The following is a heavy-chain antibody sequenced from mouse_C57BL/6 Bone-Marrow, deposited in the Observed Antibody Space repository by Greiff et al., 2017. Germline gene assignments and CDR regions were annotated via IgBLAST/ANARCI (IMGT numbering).Heavy chain of an antibody. V-gene: IGHV1-15*01. CDR2: IDPETGGT. Sequence: QVHVKQSGAELVRPGASVTLSCKASGYTFTDYEMHWVKQTPVHGLEWIGAIDPETGGTAYNQKFKGKAILTADNSSSTAYMELRSLTSEDSAVYYCTRSRLWSYAMDYWGQGTSVTGSS. CDR3: TRSRLWSYAMDY. J-gene: IGHJ4*01. D-gene: IGHD1-1*02. CDR1: GYTFTDYE.